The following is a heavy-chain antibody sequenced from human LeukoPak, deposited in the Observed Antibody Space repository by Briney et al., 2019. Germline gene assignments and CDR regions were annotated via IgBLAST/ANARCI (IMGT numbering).Heavy chain of an antibody. Sequence: GRSLRLSCAASGFTFSSYGMHWVRQAPGKGLEWVAVIWYDGSNKYYADSVKGRFTISRDNSKNTLYLQMNSLRAEDTAVYYCARDPRYCSGGSCYGYYGMDVWGQGTTVTVSS. CDR3: ARDPRYCSGGSCYGYYGMDV. D-gene: IGHD2-15*01. V-gene: IGHV3-33*01. J-gene: IGHJ6*02. CDR2: IWYDGSNK. CDR1: GFTFSSYG.